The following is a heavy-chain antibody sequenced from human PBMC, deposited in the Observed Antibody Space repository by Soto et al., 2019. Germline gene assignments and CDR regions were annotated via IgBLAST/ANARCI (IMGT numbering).Heavy chain of an antibody. Sequence: QSGGSLRLSCTASGFTFGDYAMSWFRQAPGKGLEWVGFIRSKAYGGTTEYAASVKGRFTISRDDSKSIAYLQMNSLKTEDTAVYYCTTRIWEIGPFDYWGQGTLVTVSS. CDR1: GFTFGDYA. V-gene: IGHV3-49*03. CDR2: IRSKAYGGTT. J-gene: IGHJ4*02. D-gene: IGHD1-26*01. CDR3: TTRIWEIGPFDY.